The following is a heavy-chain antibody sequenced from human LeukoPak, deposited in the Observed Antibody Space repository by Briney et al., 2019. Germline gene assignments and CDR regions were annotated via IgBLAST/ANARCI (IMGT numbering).Heavy chain of an antibody. CDR1: GFTFSSYS. CDR2: ISSSSSYI. CDR3: ARDTISGSTPYYDFWSGYRPHDAFDI. D-gene: IGHD3-3*01. J-gene: IGHJ3*02. V-gene: IGHV3-21*01. Sequence: GRSLRLSCAASGFTFSSYSMNWVRHAPGKGLEWVSSISSSSSYIYYADSVKGRFTISRDNAKNSLYLQMNSLRADDTAVYYCARDTISGSTPYYDFWSGYRPHDAFDIWGQGTMVTVSS.